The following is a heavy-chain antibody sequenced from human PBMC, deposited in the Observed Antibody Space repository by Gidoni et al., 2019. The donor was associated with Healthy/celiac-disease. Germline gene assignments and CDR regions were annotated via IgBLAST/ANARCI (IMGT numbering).Heavy chain of an antibody. V-gene: IGHV3-23*01. J-gene: IGHJ2*01. CDR1: GFTLSSYA. CDR2: ISGSGGST. D-gene: IGHD4-17*01. CDR3: AKRRGDDYGDYSIDL. Sequence: EVQLLESGGGLVQPGGSLRLSCASSGFTLSSYAMSWVRQAPGKGLEWVSAISGSGGSTYYADSVKGRFTISRDNSKNTLYLQMNSLRAEDTAVYYCAKRRGDDYGDYSIDLWGRGTLVTVSS.